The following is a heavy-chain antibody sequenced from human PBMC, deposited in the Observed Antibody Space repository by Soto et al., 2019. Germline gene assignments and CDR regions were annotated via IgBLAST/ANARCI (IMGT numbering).Heavy chain of an antibody. CDR2: FDPDDGET. CDR1: GYALTELS. V-gene: IGHV1-24*01. CDR3: ARDERGHCGGTRCPPFDY. Sequence: ASVKVACKVAGYALTELSMHWVRQAPGKGLEWMGGFDPDDGETIYAQKFQGRVTMTADTSTDTAYMELRNLRSDGTAVYYCARDERGHCGGTRCPPFDYRGAAPLLTVSS. D-gene: IGHD2-2*03. J-gene: IGHJ4*02.